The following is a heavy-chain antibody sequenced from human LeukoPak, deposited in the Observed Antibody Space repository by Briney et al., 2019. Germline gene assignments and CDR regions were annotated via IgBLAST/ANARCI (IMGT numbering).Heavy chain of an antibody. Sequence: SETLSLTCTVSGYSISSGYHWGWIRQPPGKGLEWIGYIYYSGSTNYNPSLKSRVTISVDTSKNQFSLKLISVTAADTAGYYCARYNYGRLDYWGQGTLVTVSS. D-gene: IGHD5-18*01. V-gene: IGHV4-61*01. CDR3: ARYNYGRLDY. CDR1: GYSISSGYH. J-gene: IGHJ4*02. CDR2: IYYSGST.